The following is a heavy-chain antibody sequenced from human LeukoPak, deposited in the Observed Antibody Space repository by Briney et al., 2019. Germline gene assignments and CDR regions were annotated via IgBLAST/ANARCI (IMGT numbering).Heavy chain of an antibody. CDR3: ARVCCSSWYGDPNWIDP. CDR1: GYTFTSYG. Sequence: ASVKVSCKASGYTFTSYGISWVRQAPGQGLEWMGWISAYNGNTNYAQKLQGRVTMTTDTSTSTAYMELRGLRSDDTAVYYCARVCCSSWYGDPNWIDPWGQGTLVTVSS. D-gene: IGHD6-13*01. J-gene: IGHJ5*02. CDR2: ISAYNGNT. V-gene: IGHV1-18*01.